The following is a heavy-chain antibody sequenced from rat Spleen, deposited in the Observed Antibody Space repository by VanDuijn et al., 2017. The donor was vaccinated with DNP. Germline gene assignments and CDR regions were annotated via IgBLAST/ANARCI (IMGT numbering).Heavy chain of an antibody. CDR1: GFSLTSYG. J-gene: IGHJ2*01. CDR3: TRELGAEDY. D-gene: IGHD5-1*01. V-gene: IGHV2S12*01. Sequence: QVQLKESGPGLVQPSQTLSLTCTVSGFSLTSYGVSWVRQPPGKGLEWIAAISSGGSTYYNSALKSRLSITRDTSKSQVFLKMNSLQTEDTAIYFCTRELGAEDYWGQGVMVTVSS. CDR2: ISSGGST.